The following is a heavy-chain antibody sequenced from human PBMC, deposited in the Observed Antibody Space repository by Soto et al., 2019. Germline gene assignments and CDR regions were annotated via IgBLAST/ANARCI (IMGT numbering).Heavy chain of an antibody. V-gene: IGHV1-2*02. CDR3: ARRLELRGSYYYYYDMDV. CDR1: GYTFTDYY. J-gene: IGHJ6*02. D-gene: IGHD1-7*01. Sequence: ASVKVSCKASGYTFTDYYMHWVRQAPGQGLEWMGWINPNSGGTNYAQKFQGRVTMTRDTSISTAYMELSRLRSDDTAVYYCARRLELRGSYYYYYDMDVWGQGTTVTVSS. CDR2: INPNSGGT.